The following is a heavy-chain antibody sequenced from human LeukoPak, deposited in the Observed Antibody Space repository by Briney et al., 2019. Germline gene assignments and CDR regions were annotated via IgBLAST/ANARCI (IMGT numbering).Heavy chain of an antibody. CDR1: GGSFSGYY. D-gene: IGHD2-15*01. V-gene: IGHV4-34*01. CDR3: ARGGGDGNYYYMDV. J-gene: IGHJ6*03. Sequence: SETLSLTCAVYGGSFSGYYWSWIRQPPGKGLEWIGEINHSGSTNYNPSLKSRVTISVDTSKSQFSLKLSSVTAADTAVYYCARGGGDGNYYYMDVWGKGTTVTVSS. CDR2: INHSGST.